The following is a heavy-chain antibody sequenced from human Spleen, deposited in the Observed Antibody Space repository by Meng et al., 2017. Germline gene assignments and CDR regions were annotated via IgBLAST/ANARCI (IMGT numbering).Heavy chain of an antibody. D-gene: IGHD6-13*01. CDR1: GYSFINYY. V-gene: IGHV1-2*02. J-gene: IGHJ4*02. CDR3: ARDEDISAAGKLFGDY. Sequence: ASVKVSCKASGYSFINYYIHWVRQAPGRGLEWMGWLNPSSGGTTYAQKFQGRVTMTGDTSISTAYTELSGLRSDDTAMYYCARDEDISAAGKLFGDYWGQGTLVTVSS. CDR2: LNPSSGGT.